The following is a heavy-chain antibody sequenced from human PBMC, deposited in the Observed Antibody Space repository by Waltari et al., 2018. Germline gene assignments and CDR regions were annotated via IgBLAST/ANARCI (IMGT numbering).Heavy chain of an antibody. V-gene: IGHV1-69*12. CDR2: IIPIFGTA. D-gene: IGHD1-26*01. Sequence: QVQLVQSGAEVKKPGSSVKVSCKASGGTFSSYAISWVRQAPGQGLEWMVGIIPIFGTANYAQKFQGRVTITADESTSTAYMELSSLRSEDTAVYYCARDRKIVGEGLADGAFDIWGQGTMVTVSS. J-gene: IGHJ3*02. CDR1: GGTFSSYA. CDR3: ARDRKIVGEGLADGAFDI.